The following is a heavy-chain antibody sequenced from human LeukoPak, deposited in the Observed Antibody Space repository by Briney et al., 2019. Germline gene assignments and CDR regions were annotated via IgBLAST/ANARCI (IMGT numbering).Heavy chain of an antibody. CDR2: VKQDGSEK. J-gene: IGHJ4*02. V-gene: IGHV3-7*01. D-gene: IGHD2-2*01. CDR1: GFTFSSYW. CDR3: ARAVISADSN. Sequence: GGSLRLSCAASGFTFSSYWMSWVRQAPGEGLEWVATVKQDGSEKYYVDTVRRRFTISTDNAKNSLYLQMNRLRVEGTGVYYCARAVISADSNWGGGTLVTVSS.